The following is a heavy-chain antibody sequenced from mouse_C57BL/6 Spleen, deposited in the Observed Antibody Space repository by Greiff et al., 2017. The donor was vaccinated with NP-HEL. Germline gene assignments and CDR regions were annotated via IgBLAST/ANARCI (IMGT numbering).Heavy chain of an antibody. J-gene: IGHJ4*01. Sequence: QVQLQQPGAELVMPGASVKLSCKASGYTFTSYWMHWVKQRPGQGLEWIGEIDPSDSYTNYNQKFKGKSTLTVDKSSSTAYMQLSSLTSEDSAVYYCAIRPYYYGSSYDYAMDYWGQGTSVTVSS. CDR2: IDPSDSYT. V-gene: IGHV1-69*01. CDR3: AIRPYYYGSSYDYAMDY. CDR1: GYTFTSYW. D-gene: IGHD1-1*01.